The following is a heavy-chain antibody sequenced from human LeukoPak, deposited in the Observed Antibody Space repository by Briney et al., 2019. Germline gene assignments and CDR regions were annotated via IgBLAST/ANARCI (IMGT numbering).Heavy chain of an antibody. V-gene: IGHV3-49*04. CDR3: SRGFAAM. J-gene: IGHJ3*02. CDR1: GFTFGDYV. Sequence: GGPLRLSCTGSGFTFGDYVLSWVRQAPGGGLEWVGFIRTRSDGGTAEHAASVKGRISISRDDSKSIAYLQINSLKTEDTAVYYCSRGFAAMWGPGTMVTVSS. D-gene: IGHD3-3*01. CDR2: IRTRSDGGTA.